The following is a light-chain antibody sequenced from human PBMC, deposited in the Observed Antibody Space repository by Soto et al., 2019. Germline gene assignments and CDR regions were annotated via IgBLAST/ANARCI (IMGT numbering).Light chain of an antibody. Sequence: QSALTQPPSASGSPGQSVTISCTGTSSDVGGYNYVSWYQQNPGKVPKLMIYEVNKWPSGVPDRFSGSKSGNTASLTVSGLQAEDEADYYCTSYAGGNNVFGTGTKVTVL. V-gene: IGLV2-8*01. CDR2: EVN. CDR3: TSYAGGNNV. CDR1: SSDVGGYNY. J-gene: IGLJ1*01.